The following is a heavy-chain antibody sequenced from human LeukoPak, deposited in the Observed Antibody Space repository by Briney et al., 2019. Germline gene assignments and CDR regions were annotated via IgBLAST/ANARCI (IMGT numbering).Heavy chain of an antibody. CDR2: IKQDGSEK. V-gene: IGHV3-7*01. CDR1: GFTFSSYW. CDR3: ARGFLEWESYPEAYMDV. Sequence: PGGSLRLSCAASGFTFSSYWMSWVRQAPGKGLEWVANIKQDGSEKYYVDSVKGRFTISRDNAKNSLYLQMNSLRAEDTAVYYCARGFLEWESYPEAYMDVWGKGTTVTVSS. J-gene: IGHJ6*03. D-gene: IGHD3-3*01.